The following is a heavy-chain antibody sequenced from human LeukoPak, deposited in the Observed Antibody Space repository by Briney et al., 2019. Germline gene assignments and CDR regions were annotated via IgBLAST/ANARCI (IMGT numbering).Heavy chain of an antibody. V-gene: IGHV3-48*03. CDR2: ISSSGSTI. D-gene: IGHD4-17*01. CDR3: ARGAPTVTPTPFDY. J-gene: IGHJ4*02. CDR1: GFTFSSYE. Sequence: PGGSLRLSCAASGFTFSSYEMNWARQAPGKGLEWVSYISSSGSTIFYADSVKGRFTISRDNAKNSLYLQMNSLRAEDTAVYYCARGAPTVTPTPFDYWGQGTLFTVSS.